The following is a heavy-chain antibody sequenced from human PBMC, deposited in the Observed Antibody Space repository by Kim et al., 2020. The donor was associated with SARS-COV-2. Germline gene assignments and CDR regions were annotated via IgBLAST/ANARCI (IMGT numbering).Heavy chain of an antibody. V-gene: IGHV3-53*01. CDR1: GFSVSNYF. Sequence: GGSLRLSCAASGFSVSNYFMTWIRQTPGKGLEWVSVIYVSGGTDYADSVKGRFTISRDTSKNTLYLQMNSLTGDDTAVYYCTKTEVRHHYYNSVYHRGMDVWGQGTRVTVSS. D-gene: IGHD3-22*01. J-gene: IGHJ6*02. CDR2: IYVSGGT. CDR3: TKTEVRHHYYNSVYHRGMDV.